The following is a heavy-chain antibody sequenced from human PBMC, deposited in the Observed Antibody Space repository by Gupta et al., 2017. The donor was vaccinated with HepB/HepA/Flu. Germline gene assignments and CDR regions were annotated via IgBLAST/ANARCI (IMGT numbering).Heavy chain of an antibody. D-gene: IGHD3-16*01. V-gene: IGHV3-30*18. J-gene: IGHJ6*02. CDR2: ISYDGTNK. CDR3: AKTRIWGGHSHFPLDV. CDR1: GFTFSSFG. Sequence: QVQLVESGGGVVQPGRSLRLSCAASGFTFSSFGMPWVRQTPGKGLEWVAVISYDGTNKYYADSVKGRFTISRDNSKNTLYLQMNSLRAEDTGVYYCAKTRIWGGHSHFPLDVWGQGTTVTVSS.